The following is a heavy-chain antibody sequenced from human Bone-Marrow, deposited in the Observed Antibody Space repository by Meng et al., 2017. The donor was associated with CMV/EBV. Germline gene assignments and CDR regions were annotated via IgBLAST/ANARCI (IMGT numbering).Heavy chain of an antibody. Sequence: GSLRLSCTVSGGSISSYYWSWIRQPPGKGLEWIGYIYYSGSTNYNPSLKSRVTISVDTSKNQFSLKLSSVIAADTAVYYCARRQRGYRDWYFDLWGRDTLVTVSS. V-gene: IGHV4-59*12. CDR2: IYYSGST. J-gene: IGHJ2*01. CDR1: GGSISSYY. CDR3: ARRQRGYRDWYFDL. D-gene: IGHD5-18*01.